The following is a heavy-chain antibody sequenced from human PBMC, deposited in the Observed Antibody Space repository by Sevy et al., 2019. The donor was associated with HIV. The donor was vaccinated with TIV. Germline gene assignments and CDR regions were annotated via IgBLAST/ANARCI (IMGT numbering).Heavy chain of an antibody. CDR1: GGTFSSYA. D-gene: IGHD2-2*01. CDR3: ARAYCSSTICYYGMDV. V-gene: IGHV1-69*13. J-gene: IGHJ6*02. Sequence: ASVKVSCKASGGTFSSYAISWVRQAPGQGLEWMGGIIPIFGTANYTQKFQGRVTITADESTSTAYMELSSLRSEDTAVYYCARAYCSSTICYYGMDVWGQGTTVTVSS. CDR2: IIPIFGTA.